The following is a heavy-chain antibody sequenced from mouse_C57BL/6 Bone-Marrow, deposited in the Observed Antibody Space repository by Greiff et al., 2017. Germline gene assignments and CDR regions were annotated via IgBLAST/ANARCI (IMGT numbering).Heavy chain of an antibody. V-gene: IGHV1-78*01. Sequence: VKLQESDAELVKPGASVKISCKVSGYTFTDHTIHWMKQRPEQGLEWIGYIYPRDGSTKYNEKFKGKATLTADKSSSTAYMQLNSLTSEDSAVYCCARDDTTVVPYFDYWGQGTTLTVAS. CDR1: GYTFTDHT. D-gene: IGHD1-1*01. J-gene: IGHJ2*01. CDR2: IYPRDGST. CDR3: ARDDTTVVPYFDY.